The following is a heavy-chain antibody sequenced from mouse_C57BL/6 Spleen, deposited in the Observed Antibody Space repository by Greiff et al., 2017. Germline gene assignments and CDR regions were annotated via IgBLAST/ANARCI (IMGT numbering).Heavy chain of an antibody. CDR2: IYPRSGNT. CDR1: GYTFTSYG. CDR3: ARVWDGFDY. V-gene: IGHV1-81*01. D-gene: IGHD4-1*01. Sequence: QVQLKESGAELARPGASVKLSCKASGYTFTSYGISWVKQRTGQGLEWIGEIYPRSGNTYYNEKFKGKATLTADKSSSTAYMELRSLTSEDSAVYFCARVWDGFDYWGQGTTRTVSS. J-gene: IGHJ2*01.